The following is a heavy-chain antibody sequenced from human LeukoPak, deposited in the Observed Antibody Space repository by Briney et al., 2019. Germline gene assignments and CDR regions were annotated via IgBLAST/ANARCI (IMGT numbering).Heavy chain of an antibody. V-gene: IGHV3-66*01. CDR2: IYTGGST. J-gene: IGHJ4*02. CDR1: AFSVGSNF. Sequence: GGSLRLSCVDSAFSVGSNFMSWVRQAPGKGLEWVSVIYTGGSTYSADSVEGRFTISRDYSENTVYLQMNSLRVEDTAVYYCARGLGTNYGGYCTGGSCPVYWGQGTLVTVSS. D-gene: IGHD2-15*01. CDR3: ARGLGTNYGGYCTGGSCPVY.